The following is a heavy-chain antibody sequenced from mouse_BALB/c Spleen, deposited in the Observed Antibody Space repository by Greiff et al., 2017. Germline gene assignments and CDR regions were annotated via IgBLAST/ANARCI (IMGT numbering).Heavy chain of an antibody. D-gene: IGHD1-1*02. CDR1: GYTFTSYN. Sequence: QVQLQQPGAELVKPGASVKMSCKASGYTFTSYNMHWVKQTPGQGLEWIGAIYPGNGDTSYNQKFKGKATLTADKSSSTAYMQLSSLTSEDSAVYYCARGGVAPYYYAMDYWGQGTSVTVSS. CDR3: ARGGVAPYYYAMDY. J-gene: IGHJ4*01. V-gene: IGHV1-12*01. CDR2: IYPGNGDT.